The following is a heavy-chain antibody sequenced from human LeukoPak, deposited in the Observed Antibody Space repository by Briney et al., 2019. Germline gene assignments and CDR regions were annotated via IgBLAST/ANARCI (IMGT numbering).Heavy chain of an antibody. Sequence: GGSLRLSCTASGFTFSTYATHWVRQAPGKGLEYVSGISGNGRSTFYASSAKGRFTVSRDNSKDTLYLQMGSLRAEDMAAYYCTRDIGRLRGDAFDFWGQGTMATVSS. J-gene: IGHJ3*01. CDR2: ISGNGRST. CDR1: GFTFSTYA. CDR3: TRDIGRLRGDAFDF. D-gene: IGHD2-15*01. V-gene: IGHV3-64*01.